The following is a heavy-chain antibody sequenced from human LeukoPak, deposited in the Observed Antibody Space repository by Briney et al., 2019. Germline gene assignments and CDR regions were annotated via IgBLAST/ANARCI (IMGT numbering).Heavy chain of an antibody. V-gene: IGHV4-61*02. CDR1: GGSISSGSYY. Sequence: PSETLSLTCTVSGGSISSGSYYWSWIRQPAGKGLEWIGRIYTSGSTNYNPSLKSRVTMSVDTSKNQFSLKLSSVTAADTAVYYCASGLAAAGRRKDAFDIWGQGTMVTVSS. J-gene: IGHJ3*02. CDR3: ASGLAAAGRRKDAFDI. D-gene: IGHD6-13*01. CDR2: IYTSGST.